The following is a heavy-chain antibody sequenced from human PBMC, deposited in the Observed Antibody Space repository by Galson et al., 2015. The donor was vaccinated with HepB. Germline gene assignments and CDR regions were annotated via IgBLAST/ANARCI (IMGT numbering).Heavy chain of an antibody. V-gene: IGHV3-30*18. CDR3: AKVGQKSRALPGYFDY. J-gene: IGHJ4*02. Sequence: SLRLSCAASGFTFSSYGMHWVRQAPGKGLEWVAVISYDGSNKYYADSVKGRFTISRDNSKNTLYLQMNSLRAEDTAVYYCAKVGQKSRALPGYFDYWGQGTLVTVSS. CDR2: ISYDGSNK. D-gene: IGHD3-16*01. CDR1: GFTFSSYG.